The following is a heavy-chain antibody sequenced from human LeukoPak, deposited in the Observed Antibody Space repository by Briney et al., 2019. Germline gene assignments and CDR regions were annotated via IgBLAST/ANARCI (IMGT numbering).Heavy chain of an antibody. Sequence: PGGSLRLSCAASGVTFSTYVMTWVRQAPGKGLEWVSAIGADGRSTDYADSVKGRFTISRDISKNTLYLQMNSLRAEDTALYYCTRRVGGTPDHWGLGTLVTVSS. D-gene: IGHD1-26*01. V-gene: IGHV3-23*01. CDR1: GVTFSTYV. J-gene: IGHJ5*02. CDR2: IGADGRST. CDR3: TRRVGGTPDH.